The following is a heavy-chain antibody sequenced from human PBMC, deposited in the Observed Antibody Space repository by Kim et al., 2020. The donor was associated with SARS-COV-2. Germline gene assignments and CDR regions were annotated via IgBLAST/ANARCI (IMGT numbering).Heavy chain of an antibody. Sequence: ESVKGRFTISRDNSKNTLYLQMNSLRAEDTAVYYCAKDPLDDFWSGYYEYWGQGTLVTVSS. D-gene: IGHD3-3*01. J-gene: IGHJ4*02. V-gene: IGHV3-23*01. CDR3: AKDPLDDFWSGYYEY.